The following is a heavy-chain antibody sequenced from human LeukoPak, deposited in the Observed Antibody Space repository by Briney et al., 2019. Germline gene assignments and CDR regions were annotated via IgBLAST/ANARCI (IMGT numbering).Heavy chain of an antibody. D-gene: IGHD2-15*01. CDR3: AKRYCSGGSCWDFDY. CDR2: ISWNSGSI. J-gene: IGHJ4*02. Sequence: GRSLRLSCAASGFTFDDYAMHWVRQAPGKGLEWVSGISWNSGSIGYADSVKGRFTISRDNAKNTLYLQMNSLRAEDTAVYYCAKRYCSGGSCWDFDYWGQGTLVTVSS. V-gene: IGHV3-9*01. CDR1: GFTFDDYA.